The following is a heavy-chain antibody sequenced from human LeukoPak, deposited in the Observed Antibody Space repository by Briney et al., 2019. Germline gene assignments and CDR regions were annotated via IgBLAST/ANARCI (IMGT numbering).Heavy chain of an antibody. Sequence: GRSLRLSCAASGFTFSSYAMHWVRQAPGKGLEWVAVTSYDGSNKYYADSVKGRFTISRDNSKNTLYLQMNSLRAEDTAVYYCARIAAAVWYYFDYWGQGTLVTVSS. D-gene: IGHD6-13*01. V-gene: IGHV3-30*04. CDR2: TSYDGSNK. CDR1: GFTFSSYA. CDR3: ARIAAAVWYYFDY. J-gene: IGHJ4*02.